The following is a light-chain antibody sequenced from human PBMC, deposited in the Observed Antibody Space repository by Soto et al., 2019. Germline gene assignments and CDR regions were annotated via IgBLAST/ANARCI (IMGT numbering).Light chain of an antibody. J-gene: IGKJ1*01. Sequence: EIVLTQSPGTLSLSPGEGATLSCRASQSVSSNHLAWYQQKPGQAPRLLIFGASSRASDIPDRFSGSGSGTDFTLTISRLEPEDVAVYYCQQYYSSPRTFGQGTKVEIK. CDR3: QQYYSSPRT. CDR2: GAS. V-gene: IGKV3-20*01. CDR1: QSVSSNH.